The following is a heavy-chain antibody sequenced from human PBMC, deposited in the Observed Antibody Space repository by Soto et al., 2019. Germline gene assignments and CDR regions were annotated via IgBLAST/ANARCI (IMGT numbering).Heavy chain of an antibody. CDR3: ERDCSGGSCYTGMDV. V-gene: IGHV3-21*01. Sequence: EVQLVESGGGLVKPGGSLRLSCAASGFNFNSYTINWVRQAPGKRLEWLSSISSSGYIFSTDSVRGRFTISRDNAKNSVYLQINSLRAEDTAVYFCERDCSGGSCYTGMDVWGQGTTVTVSS. CDR2: ISSSGYI. D-gene: IGHD2-15*01. CDR1: GFNFNSYT. J-gene: IGHJ6*02.